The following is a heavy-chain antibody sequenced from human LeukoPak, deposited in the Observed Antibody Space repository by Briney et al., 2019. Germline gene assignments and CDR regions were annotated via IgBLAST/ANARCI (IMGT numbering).Heavy chain of an antibody. J-gene: IGHJ5*02. Sequence: ASVKVSCKASGGTFSSYGISWVRQAPGQGLECMGWISAYNGNTNYAQKLQGRVTMTTDTSTSTAYMELRSLRSEDTAVYYCARVPAASKNWFDPWGQGTLVTVSS. D-gene: IGHD2-2*01. V-gene: IGHV1-18*01. CDR3: ARVPAASKNWFDP. CDR1: GGTFSSYG. CDR2: ISAYNGNT.